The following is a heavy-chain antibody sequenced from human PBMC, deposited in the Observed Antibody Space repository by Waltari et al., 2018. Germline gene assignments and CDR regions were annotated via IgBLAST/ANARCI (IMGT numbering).Heavy chain of an antibody. J-gene: IGHJ4*02. Sequence: EEQLVESGGGLVQPGGSLRLSCVASGFSFTNYWMSWVRQAPGKGLEWVANIKDTGNEKYYVDSVKGRFTISRDNAKKSLYLQMNSLRDEDTAIYYCVRYNWNYAFAYWGQGTLVTVSS. V-gene: IGHV3-7*01. D-gene: IGHD1-7*01. CDR2: IKDTGNEK. CDR3: VRYNWNYAFAY. CDR1: GFSFTNYW.